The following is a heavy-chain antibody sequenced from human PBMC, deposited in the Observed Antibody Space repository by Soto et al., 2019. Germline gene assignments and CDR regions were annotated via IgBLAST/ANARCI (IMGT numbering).Heavy chain of an antibody. CDR2: IRSRSIDM. V-gene: IGHV3-21*01. D-gene: IGHD6-6*01. Sequence: EVQLVESGGGLVKPGASLRLSCAASGFTFSNYNINWVRQAPGKGLEWVSSIRSRSIDMYYADSGKGRFTISRDDAKNSLSQQMNGLSAEVTAVEFCVSESSPAKAFEIWGQGTMVTVSS. CDR3: VSESSPAKAFEI. CDR1: GFTFSNYN. J-gene: IGHJ3*02.